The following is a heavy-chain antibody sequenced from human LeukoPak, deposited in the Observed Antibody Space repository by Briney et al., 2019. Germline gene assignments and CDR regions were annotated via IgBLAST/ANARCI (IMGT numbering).Heavy chain of an antibody. CDR1: GFTFSDYS. CDR2: ITSAVGYT. V-gene: IGHV3-21*01. J-gene: IGHJ6*03. Sequence: GRSLRLSCGASGFTFSDYSMNWVRQAPGKGLAWVASITSAVGYTYYADSVKGRFTISRDNAQNSLFLQMNSLRAEDTAVYFCATSGGFVLPNAITGNWYMDVWGRGTSVTVSS. CDR3: ATSGGFVLPNAITGNWYMDV. D-gene: IGHD2-2*01.